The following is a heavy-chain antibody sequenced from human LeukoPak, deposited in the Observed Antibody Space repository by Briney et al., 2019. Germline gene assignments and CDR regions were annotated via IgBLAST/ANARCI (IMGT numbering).Heavy chain of an antibody. CDR3: ARDERSAAAGSAYYLDS. Sequence: ASVKVSCKASVYSFTNCGISWVRQAPGQGLEWMGWISGFNGNANFAPKLQDRVTSTTDASTSTAYMELRSLRSDDTAVYYCARDERSAAAGSAYYLDSWGQGTLVTVSS. V-gene: IGHV1-18*01. D-gene: IGHD6-13*01. CDR1: VYSFTNCG. J-gene: IGHJ4*02. CDR2: ISGFNGNA.